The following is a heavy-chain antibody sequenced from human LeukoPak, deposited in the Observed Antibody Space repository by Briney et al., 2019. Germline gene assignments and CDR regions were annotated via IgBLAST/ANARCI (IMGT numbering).Heavy chain of an antibody. CDR3: ARATSGVVAATFSGFYAY. J-gene: IGHJ4*02. Sequence: ASVKVSCKASGYTFTSYGISWVRQAPGQGLEWMGWISAYNGNTNYAQKLQGRVTMTTHTSTSTAYMELRSLGSDDTAVYYCARATSGVVAATFSGFYAYWGQGTLVTVSS. CDR2: ISAYNGNT. CDR1: GYTFTSYG. V-gene: IGHV1-18*01. D-gene: IGHD2-15*01.